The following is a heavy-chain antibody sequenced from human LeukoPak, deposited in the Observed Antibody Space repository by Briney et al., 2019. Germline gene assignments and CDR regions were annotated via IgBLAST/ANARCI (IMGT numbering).Heavy chain of an antibody. CDR3: ARAYYYDSRGAFDI. D-gene: IGHD3-22*01. CDR1: GFTVSSNY. V-gene: IGHV3-66*02. Sequence: PGGSLRLSCAASGFTVSSNYMCWVRQAPGKGLEWVSSIYSGGSIYYADSVKGRFTISRDISKNMLYLQMNSLRAEDTAVYYCARAYYYDSRGAFDIWGQGTMVTVSS. CDR2: IYSGGSI. J-gene: IGHJ3*02.